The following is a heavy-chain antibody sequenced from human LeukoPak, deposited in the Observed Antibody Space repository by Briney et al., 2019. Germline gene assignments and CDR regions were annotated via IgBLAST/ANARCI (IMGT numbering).Heavy chain of an antibody. Sequence: ASVKVSCKXSGYTFTSYDINWVRQATGQGLERMGWMSPNSGNTGYAQRFQGRVTITRNTSISTAYMELSSLRSEDTAVYYCARDSRIAARRRWFDPWGQGTLVTVSS. J-gene: IGHJ5*02. CDR2: MSPNSGNT. CDR1: GYTFTSYD. V-gene: IGHV1-8*03. D-gene: IGHD6-6*01. CDR3: ARDSRIAARRRWFDP.